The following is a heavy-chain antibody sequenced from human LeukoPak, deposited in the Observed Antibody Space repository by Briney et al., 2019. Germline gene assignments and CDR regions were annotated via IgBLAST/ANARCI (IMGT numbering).Heavy chain of an antibody. D-gene: IGHD1-14*01. J-gene: IGHJ4*02. CDR3: ASETGGGPRIFDY. V-gene: IGHV1-2*02. Sequence: ASVKVSCKASGYTFTDYYIHWLRQAPGQGLEWMGWINPNSGGTNYAQKFQGRVTMTRDTSISTAYMELSRLRSDDTAVYYCASETGGGPRIFDYWGQGTLVTVSS. CDR2: INPNSGGT. CDR1: GYTFTDYY.